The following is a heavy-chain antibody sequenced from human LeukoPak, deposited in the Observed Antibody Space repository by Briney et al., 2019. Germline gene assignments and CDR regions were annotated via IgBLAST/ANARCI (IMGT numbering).Heavy chain of an antibody. Sequence: ASVKVSCKASGYTFTSYGISWVRQAPGQGLEWMGWISAYNGNTNYAQKLQGRVTMTTDTSTSTAYMELRSLRSDDTAVYYCARGRYYDYVWGSGDYWGQGTLVTVSS. J-gene: IGHJ4*02. CDR2: ISAYNGNT. CDR1: GYTFTSYG. V-gene: IGHV1-18*01. D-gene: IGHD3-16*01. CDR3: ARGRYYDYVWGSGDY.